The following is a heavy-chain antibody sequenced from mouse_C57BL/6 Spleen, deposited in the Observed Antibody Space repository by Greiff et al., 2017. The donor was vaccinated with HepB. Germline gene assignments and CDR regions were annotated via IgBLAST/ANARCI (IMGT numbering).Heavy chain of an antibody. CDR1: GYTFTSYW. J-gene: IGHJ2*01. D-gene: IGHD1-1*01. CDR2: IDPSDSYT. V-gene: IGHV1-69*01. CDR3: ARWASYGSSSFDY. Sequence: VQLQQPGAELVMPGASVKLSCKASGYTFTSYWMHWVKQRPGQGLEWIGEIDPSDSYTNYNQKFKGKSTLTVDKSSSTAYMQLSSLTSEDSAVYYCARWASYGSSSFDYWGQGTTLTVSS.